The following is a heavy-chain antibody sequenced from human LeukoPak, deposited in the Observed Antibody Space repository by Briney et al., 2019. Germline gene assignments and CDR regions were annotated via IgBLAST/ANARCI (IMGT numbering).Heavy chain of an antibody. J-gene: IGHJ4*01. D-gene: IGHD4-11*01. CDR2: IWSDGTNR. CDR1: GFIFSHHG. V-gene: IGHV3-33*01. CDR3: ARDAQRGFDYSNSLKY. Sequence: GGSLRLSCAASGFIFSHHGMHWVRQAPGKGLEWVAVIWSDGTNRFYVDSVKGRFTISRDNSQSTVFLQMNSLRVNDTAIYYCARDAQRGFDYSNSLKYWGHGTLVIVSS.